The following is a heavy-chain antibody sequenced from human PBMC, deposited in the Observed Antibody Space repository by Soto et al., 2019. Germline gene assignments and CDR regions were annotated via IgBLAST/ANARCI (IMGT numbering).Heavy chain of an antibody. D-gene: IGHD3-16*01. CDR1: GYSFTSYW. J-gene: IGHJ6*02. Sequence: LKISCKGSGYSFTSYWIGWVRQMPGKGLEWMGIIYPGDSDTRYSPSFRGQVTISADKSISTAYLQWSSLKASDTAMYYCARLGGLLGYYYYYGMDVWGQGTTVTVSS. CDR2: IYPGDSDT. V-gene: IGHV5-51*01. CDR3: ARLGGLLGYYYYYGMDV.